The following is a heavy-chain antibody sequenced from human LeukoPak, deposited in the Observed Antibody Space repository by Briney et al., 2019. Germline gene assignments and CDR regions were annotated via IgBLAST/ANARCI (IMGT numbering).Heavy chain of an antibody. Sequence: GASVKVSCKASGYTFTGYYMHWVRQAPGQGLEWMGWMNPNSGNTGYAQKFQGRVTITRNTSISTAYMELSSLRSEDTAVYYCARESVHQDYYMDVWGKGTTVTVSS. V-gene: IGHV1-8*03. CDR2: MNPNSGNT. CDR3: ARESVHQDYYMDV. J-gene: IGHJ6*03. CDR1: GYTFTGYY. D-gene: IGHD2-2*01.